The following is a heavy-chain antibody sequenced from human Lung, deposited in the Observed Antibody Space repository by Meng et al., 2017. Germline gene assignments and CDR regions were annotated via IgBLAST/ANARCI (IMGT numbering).Heavy chain of an antibody. V-gene: IGHV3-33*01. J-gene: IGHJ6*02. D-gene: IGHD2-21*02. CDR3: ARGGHIVVVTAIQGGAMDV. CDR2: IWYDGSNK. CDR1: GLTFSSYG. Sequence: GGSLRLSRASSGLTFSSYGMHWVRQAPGKGLEWVAVIWYDGSNKYYADSVKGRFTISRDNSKNTLYLQMNSLRAEDTAVYYCARGGHIVVVTAIQGGAMDVWGQGTTVTVSS.